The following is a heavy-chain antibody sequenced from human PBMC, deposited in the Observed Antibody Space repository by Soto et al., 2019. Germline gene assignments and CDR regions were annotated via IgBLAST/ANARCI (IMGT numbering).Heavy chain of an antibody. V-gene: IGHV1-18*01. J-gene: IGHJ3*02. CDR1: GYTFTSYG. CDR3: ARVDPCCGGDCYYAFDI. Sequence: ASVKVSCKASGYTFTSYGISWVRQAPGQGLEWMGWISAYNGNTNYAQKLQGRVTMTTDTSTSTAYMELRSLRSDDTAVYYCARVDPCCGGDCYYAFDIWGQGTMVTVSS. CDR2: ISAYNGNT. D-gene: IGHD2-21*02.